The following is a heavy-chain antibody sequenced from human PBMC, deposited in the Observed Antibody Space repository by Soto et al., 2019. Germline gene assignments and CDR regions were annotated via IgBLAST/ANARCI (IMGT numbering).Heavy chain of an antibody. Sequence: EVQLVQSGAEVKKPGESLKISCKGSGYSFSDYWIGWVRQMPGKGLEWMGIIYPGDSDTKYSPSFEGQVTISADKSFSTAYLQWSSLKASDTAMYYCARPSNPPSGSCSAGNCHQFYFDYWGQGTLVTVSS. CDR3: ARPSNPPSGSCSAGNCHQFYFDY. CDR2: IYPGDSDT. CDR1: GYSFSDYW. V-gene: IGHV5-51*01. D-gene: IGHD2-15*01. J-gene: IGHJ4*02.